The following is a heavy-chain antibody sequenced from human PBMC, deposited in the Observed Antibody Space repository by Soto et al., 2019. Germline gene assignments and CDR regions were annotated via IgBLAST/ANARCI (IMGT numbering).Heavy chain of an antibody. V-gene: IGHV4-4*02. D-gene: IGHD3-22*01. CDR1: GGSISSSNW. Sequence: PSETLSLTCAVSGGSISSSNWWSWVRQPPGKGLEWIGEIYHSGRTNYNPSLKSRVTISVDKSKNQFSLKLSSVTAADTAVYYCARRGYDSSGYYPYWGQGTLVTVSS. CDR3: ARRGYDSSGYYPY. J-gene: IGHJ4*02. CDR2: IYHSGRT.